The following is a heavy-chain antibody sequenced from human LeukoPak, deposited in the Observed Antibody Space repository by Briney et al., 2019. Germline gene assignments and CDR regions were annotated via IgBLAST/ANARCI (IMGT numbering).Heavy chain of an antibody. J-gene: IGHJ4*02. D-gene: IGHD3-22*01. CDR2: IYWNDDK. Sequence: ESGPTLVKPTQTLTLTCTFSGFSLSTSGVGVGWIRQPPGKALEWLALIYWNDDKRYSPSLKSRLTITKDTSKNQVVLTMTNMDPVDTATYYCAHRRITMIVVVIKNGYWGQGTLVTVSS. V-gene: IGHV2-5*01. CDR3: AHRRITMIVVVIKNGY. CDR1: GFSLSTSGVG.